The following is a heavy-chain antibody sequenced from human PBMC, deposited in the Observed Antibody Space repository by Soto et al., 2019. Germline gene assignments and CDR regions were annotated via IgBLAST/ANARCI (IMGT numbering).Heavy chain of an antibody. Sequence: SVKVSCKACGGTFSSYAISWVRQAPGQGLEWTGGIIPIFGTANYAQKFQRRVTITADESTSTAYMELSSLRSEDTAVYYCARDRGSGHYSLFFDYWGQGTLVTVSS. CDR1: GGTFSSYA. CDR3: ARDRGSGHYSLFFDY. D-gene: IGHD4-4*01. V-gene: IGHV1-69*01. J-gene: IGHJ4*02. CDR2: IIPIFGTA.